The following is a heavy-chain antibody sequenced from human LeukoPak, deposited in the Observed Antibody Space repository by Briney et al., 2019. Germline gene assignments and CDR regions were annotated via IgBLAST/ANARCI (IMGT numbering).Heavy chain of an antibody. J-gene: IGHJ4*02. D-gene: IGHD1-26*01. CDR1: GLTFSTYA. CDR3: AKGPQWELPHFDY. Sequence: PGGSLRLSCAASGLTFSTYAINWVRQAPGKGLEWVSGISGSGSTTYYADSVKGRFTISRDNSKNTVYLQMSSLRAEDTAIYYCAKGPQWELPHFDYWGQGTLVTVSS. CDR2: ISGSGSTT. V-gene: IGHV3-23*01.